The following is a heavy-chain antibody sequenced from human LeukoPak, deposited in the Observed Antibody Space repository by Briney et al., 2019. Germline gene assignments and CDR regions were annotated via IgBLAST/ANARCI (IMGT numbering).Heavy chain of an antibody. J-gene: IGHJ6*04. V-gene: IGHV1-18*04. CDR2: ISAYNGNT. D-gene: IGHD2-2*01. CDR1: GYTFTSHG. Sequence: ASVKVSCKASGYTFTSHGISWVRQAPGQGLEWMGWISAYNGNTNYAQKRQGRVTMTTDTSTSTAYMELRSLRSDDTAVYYCAREGCSSTSCPAGYYYYGMDVWGKGTTVTVSS. CDR3: AREGCSSTSCPAGYYYYGMDV.